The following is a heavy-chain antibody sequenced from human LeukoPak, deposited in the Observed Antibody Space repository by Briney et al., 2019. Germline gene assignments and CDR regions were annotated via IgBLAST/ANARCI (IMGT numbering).Heavy chain of an antibody. J-gene: IGHJ6*03. D-gene: IGHD6-13*01. CDR3: ARAAIAAARIYYYMDV. Sequence: PGGSLRLSCAASGFSFSSYTMNWVRQAPGKGLEWVSSITTSSNYIYYADSVKGRFTISRDNAENSLYLQMNSLRAEDTAVYYCARAAIAAARIYYYMDVWGKGTTVTVSS. CDR2: ITTSSNYI. V-gene: IGHV3-21*01. CDR1: GFSFSSYT.